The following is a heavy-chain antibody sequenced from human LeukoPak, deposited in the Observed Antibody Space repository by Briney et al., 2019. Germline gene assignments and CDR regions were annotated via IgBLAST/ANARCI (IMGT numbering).Heavy chain of an antibody. V-gene: IGHV3-30*03. CDR1: GVTFSSYG. D-gene: IGHD5-12*01. CDR3: TTKVIRGNSGDDYDD. J-gene: IGHJ4*02. Sequence: GGSLRPSCAASGVTFSSYGTRWVRQAPGKGLEWVALISSDGNDKLYGDSVKGRFTISRDDSKSTLYLQMNSLRAEDTAVYYCTTKVIRGNSGDDYDDWGQGTLVTVSS. CDR2: ISSDGNDK.